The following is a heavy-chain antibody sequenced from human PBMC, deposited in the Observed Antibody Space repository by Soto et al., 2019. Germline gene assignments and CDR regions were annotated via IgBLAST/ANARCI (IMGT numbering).Heavy chain of an antibody. CDR1: GYSFTSYS. D-gene: IGHD6-19*01. CDR3: ARRIAVDVAGFDY. Sequence: EVQLVQSGAEVKKPGESLRISCKGSGYSFTSYSISWVRQMPGKGLEWMGRIDPSDSYSNYRPSFQVHVTMSADKSINTAYLQWSSLKASDTAMYYCARRIAVDVAGFDYWGQGTLVTVSS. J-gene: IGHJ4*02. CDR2: IDPSDSYS. V-gene: IGHV5-10-1*01.